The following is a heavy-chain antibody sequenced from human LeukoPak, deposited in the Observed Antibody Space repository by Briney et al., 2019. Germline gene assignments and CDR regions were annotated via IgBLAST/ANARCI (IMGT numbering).Heavy chain of an antibody. V-gene: IGHV2-26*01. CDR1: GFSLSNARMG. CDR3: ARTHSDCSSTSCSSFDY. D-gene: IGHD2-2*01. Sequence: SGPTLVNPTETLTLTCTVSGFSLSNARMGVSCIRQPPGKALEWRAHIFSNDEKSYSTSLKSRLTISKDTSKSQVVLTMTNLDPVDTATYYCARTHSDCSSTSCSSFDYWGQGTLVTVSS. J-gene: IGHJ4*02. CDR2: IFSNDEK.